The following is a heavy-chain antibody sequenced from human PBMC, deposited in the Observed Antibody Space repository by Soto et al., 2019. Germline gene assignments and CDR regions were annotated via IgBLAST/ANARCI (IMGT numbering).Heavy chain of an antibody. J-gene: IGHJ4*02. CDR2: IYPGDSDT. CDR3: ARMGTTQISSGWFDY. Sequence: SGESLKISCKGSGYSFTSYWIGWVRQMPGKGLEWMGIIYPGDSDTRYSPSFQGQVTISADKSINTAYLQWSSLKASDTAMYYCARMGTTQISSGWFDYWGQGTLVTVSS. D-gene: IGHD6-19*01. CDR1: GYSFTSYW. V-gene: IGHV5-51*01.